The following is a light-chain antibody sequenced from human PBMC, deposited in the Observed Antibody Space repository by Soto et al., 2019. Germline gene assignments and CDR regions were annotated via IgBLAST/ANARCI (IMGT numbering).Light chain of an antibody. V-gene: IGKV3-20*01. J-gene: IGKJ2*01. CDR2: GVS. Sequence: EIVLTQSPGTLSLSPGEGATLSCRASQSVTSGYISWYQQEPGQAPRLLIYGVSSRAPGIPDRFSGSGSGTDFILTISRLAPEDFAVYYCHHYGSSPPRYTFGQGTKLEIK. CDR3: HHYGSSPPRYT. CDR1: QSVTSGY.